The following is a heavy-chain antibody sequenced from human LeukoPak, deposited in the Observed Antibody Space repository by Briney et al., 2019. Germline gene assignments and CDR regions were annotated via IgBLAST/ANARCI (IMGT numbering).Heavy chain of an antibody. CDR2: IYPDDSDT. Sequence: GESLKISCKGSGYSFTNYWIGWVRQMPGKGLEWMGIIYPDDSDTRYSPSFQGQVTISADKSISTAYLQWSSLNASDTAMYYCARRYCDGGSCYSGKQYYFDYWGQGTLVTVSS. V-gene: IGHV5-51*01. CDR1: GYSFTNYW. D-gene: IGHD2-15*01. J-gene: IGHJ4*02. CDR3: ARRYCDGGSCYSGKQYYFDY.